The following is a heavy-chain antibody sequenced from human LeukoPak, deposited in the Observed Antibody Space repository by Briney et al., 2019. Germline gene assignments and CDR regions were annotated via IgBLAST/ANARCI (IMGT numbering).Heavy chain of an antibody. J-gene: IGHJ5*02. V-gene: IGHV1-69*05. CDR1: GGAFSSYV. Sequence: SVKVSCKASGGAFSSYVISWVPQAPGQGLEWMGGIIPILGTANYAQKFQGRVTITTDESTSTAYMELSSLRSEDTAVYYCARVGPTLRRDGYNWGDNWFDPWGQGTLVTVSS. CDR3: ARVGPTLRRDGYNWGDNWFDP. CDR2: IIPILGTA. D-gene: IGHD5-24*01.